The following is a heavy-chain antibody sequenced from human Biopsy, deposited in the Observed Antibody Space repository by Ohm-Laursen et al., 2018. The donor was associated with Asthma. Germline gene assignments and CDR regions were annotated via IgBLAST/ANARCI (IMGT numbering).Heavy chain of an antibody. CDR1: GFTFSSYS. Sequence: SLRLPCTASGFTFSSYSMNWVRQAPGKGLEWVSYISSSSSTIYYADSVKGRFTISRDNAKNSLYLQMNSLRDEDTAVYYCARPRWGPYGYWGQGTLVTGSS. CDR3: ARPRWGPYGY. J-gene: IGHJ4*02. V-gene: IGHV3-48*02. CDR2: ISSSSSTI. D-gene: IGHD4-17*01.